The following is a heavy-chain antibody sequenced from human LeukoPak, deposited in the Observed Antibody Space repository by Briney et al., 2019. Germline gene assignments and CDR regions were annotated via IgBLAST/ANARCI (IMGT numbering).Heavy chain of an antibody. CDR1: GFTFSSYG. D-gene: IGHD3-3*01. V-gene: IGHV3-30*18. CDR3: AKDSYDFWSGPIDY. J-gene: IGHJ4*02. CDR2: ISYDGSNK. Sequence: GRSLRLSCAASGFTFSSYGMHWVRQAPGKGLEWVAVISYDGSNKYYADSVKGRFTISRDNSKNTLYLQMNSLRAEDTAVYYCAKDSYDFWSGPIDYWGQGTLVTVSS.